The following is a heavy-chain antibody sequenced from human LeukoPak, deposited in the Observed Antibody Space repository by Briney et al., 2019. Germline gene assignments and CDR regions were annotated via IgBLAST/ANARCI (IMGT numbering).Heavy chain of an antibody. CDR1: GFTFSTFW. CDR2: IKHDGTEK. CDR3: ARAMDV. J-gene: IGHJ6*02. V-gene: IGHV3-7*03. Sequence: SGGSLRLSCAASGFTFSTFWMHWVRQAPGKGLEWVANIKHDGTEKHYVDSVRGRFTISRDNAKNSLYLQMNSLRAEDTALYCCARAMDVWGQGTTVTVSS.